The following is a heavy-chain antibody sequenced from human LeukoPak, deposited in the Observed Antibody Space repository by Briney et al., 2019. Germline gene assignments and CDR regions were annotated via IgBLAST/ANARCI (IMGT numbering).Heavy chain of an antibody. CDR3: AKDMSLFDY. CDR2: IKQDETEK. D-gene: IGHD3-16*01. J-gene: IGHJ4*02. CDR1: GFTFSNFW. V-gene: IGHV3-7*03. Sequence: PGGSLRLSCTASGFTFSNFWMGWVRQAPGKGLEWVANIKQDETEKFYLGSVKGRFTISRDNAKNSLYLQMNSLRAEDTAVYYCAKDMSLFDYWGQGTLVTVSS.